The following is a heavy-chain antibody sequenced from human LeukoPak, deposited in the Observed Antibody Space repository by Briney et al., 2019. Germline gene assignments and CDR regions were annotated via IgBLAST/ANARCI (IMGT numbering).Heavy chain of an antibody. CDR3: ARVHLKYSSGWGFDY. CDR1: GGTFSSYA. J-gene: IGHJ4*02. Sequence: SVKVSCKASGGTFSSYAISWVRQAPGQGLEWMGGIIPIFGTANYAQKFQGRVTITADESTSTAYMELSSLRSEDTAVYYCARVHLKYSSGWGFDYWGQGTLVTVSS. CDR2: IIPIFGTA. D-gene: IGHD6-19*01. V-gene: IGHV1-69*13.